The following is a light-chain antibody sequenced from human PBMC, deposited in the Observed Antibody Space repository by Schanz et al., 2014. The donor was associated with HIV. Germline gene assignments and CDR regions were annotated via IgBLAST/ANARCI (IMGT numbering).Light chain of an antibody. J-gene: IGLJ3*02. CDR2: DGN. CDR1: SSDVGVYNY. CDR3: SSYTTSGSLV. V-gene: IGLV2-14*03. Sequence: QSVLTQPASVSGSPGQSITISCTGTSSDVGVYNYVSWYQPHPGKAPKLMIYDGNNRPSGASNRFSGSKSGNTASLTISGLQAEDEADYYCSSYTTSGSLVFGGGTKLTVL.